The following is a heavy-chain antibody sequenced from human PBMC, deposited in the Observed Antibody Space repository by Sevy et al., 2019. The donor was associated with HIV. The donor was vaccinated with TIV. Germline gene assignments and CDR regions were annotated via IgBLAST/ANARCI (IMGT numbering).Heavy chain of an antibody. D-gene: IGHD6-19*01. J-gene: IGHJ6*02. V-gene: IGHV3-11*01. Sequence: GGSLRLSCAASGFTFSDYYMSWIRQAPGKGLEWVSYISSSGSTIYYADSVKGPFTISRDNAKNTLYLLMNSLRAEDTAVYYCARDGTSGWDYYYNYGMDVWGQGTTVTVSS. CDR1: GFTFSDYY. CDR2: ISSSGSTI. CDR3: ARDGTSGWDYYYNYGMDV.